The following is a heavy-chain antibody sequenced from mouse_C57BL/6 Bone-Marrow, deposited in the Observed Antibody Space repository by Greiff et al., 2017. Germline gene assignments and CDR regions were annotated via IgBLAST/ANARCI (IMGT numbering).Heavy chain of an antibody. D-gene: IGHD4-1*01. CDR1: GYTFNSYW. CDR3: ARGLGRRYCDV. Sequence: VKLQESGAELAKPGASVKLSCKASGYTFNSYWMHWVKQRPGQGLEWIGYINPSGGYTKYNQKFKGQATLTADKSSSTAYKQLSSLTYEESAVEYGARGLGRRYCDVWGTGTTVTGAS. V-gene: IGHV1-7*01. CDR2: INPSGGYT. J-gene: IGHJ1*03.